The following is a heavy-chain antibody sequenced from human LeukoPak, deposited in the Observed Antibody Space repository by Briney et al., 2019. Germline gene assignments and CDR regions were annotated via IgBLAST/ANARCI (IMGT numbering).Heavy chain of an antibody. CDR3: ARDVLVGLTGTTLGKNYYYHYGMDV. J-gene: IGHJ6*02. V-gene: IGHV3-74*01. CDR2: IKTDGSTT. Sequence: GGSLRLSCAVSGFTFSSSWMHWVRQAPGKGLVWVSHIKTDGSTTAYADSVKGRFTISRDNAKNTLYLQMNSLRAEDTAVYYCARDVLVGLTGTTLGKNYYYHYGMDVWGQGTTVTVSS. CDR1: GFTFSSSW. D-gene: IGHD1-7*01.